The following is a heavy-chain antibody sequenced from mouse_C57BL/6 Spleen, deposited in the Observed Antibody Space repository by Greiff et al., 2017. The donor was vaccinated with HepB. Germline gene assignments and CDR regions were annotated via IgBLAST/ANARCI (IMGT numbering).Heavy chain of an antibody. CDR1: GYAFSSYW. CDR3: ARGYYGSSYGFDY. J-gene: IGHJ2*01. CDR2: IYPGDGDT. D-gene: IGHD1-1*01. Sequence: VQLQQSGAELVKPGASVKISCKASGYAFSSYWMNWVKQRPGKGLEWIGQIYPGDGDTNYNGKFKGKATLTADKSSSTAYMQLSSLTSEDSAVYYCARGYYGSSYGFDYWGQGTTLTVST. V-gene: IGHV1-80*01.